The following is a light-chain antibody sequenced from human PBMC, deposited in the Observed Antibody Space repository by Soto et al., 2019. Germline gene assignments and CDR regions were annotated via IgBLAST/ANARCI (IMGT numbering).Light chain of an antibody. Sequence: EIVMTQSPATLSVSPGERATLSCRASQSVSSNLAWYQQKPGQAPRLLIYGASTRATGSPARFSGSGSGTEFTLTISSLQSEDFAVYCCQQYNNWPPGTFGQGTKVEIK. CDR2: GAS. CDR3: QQYNNWPPGT. CDR1: QSVSSN. J-gene: IGKJ1*01. V-gene: IGKV3-15*01.